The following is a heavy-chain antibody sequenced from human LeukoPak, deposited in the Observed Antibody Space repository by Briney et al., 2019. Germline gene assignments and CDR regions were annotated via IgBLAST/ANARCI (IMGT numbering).Heavy chain of an antibody. CDR1: GDSVTSSNW. V-gene: IGHV4-4*02. D-gene: IGHD6-19*01. CDR2: IYHSGST. Sequence: PSETLSLACAVSGDSVTSSNWWSWVRQPPGKGLEWIGEIYHSGSTNYNPSLKSRVTISVDKSKNQFSLKLSSVTAADTAVYYCAREGETTGWIYFQHWGQGTLVTVSS. J-gene: IGHJ1*01. CDR3: AREGETTGWIYFQH.